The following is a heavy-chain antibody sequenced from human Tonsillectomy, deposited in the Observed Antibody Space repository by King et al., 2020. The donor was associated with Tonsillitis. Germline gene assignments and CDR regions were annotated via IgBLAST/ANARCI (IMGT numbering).Heavy chain of an antibody. D-gene: IGHD3-22*01. CDR1: GGSISSYY. Sequence: QLQESGPGLVKPSETLSLTCTVSGGSISSYYWSWLRQPPGKGLEWIGYIYYSGSTNYNPSLKSRVTISVDTSKNQFSLKLSSVTAADTAVYYCARDQGDYDSSGYWDYYYGMDVWGQGTTVTVSS. CDR2: IYYSGST. V-gene: IGHV4-59*01. J-gene: IGHJ6*02. CDR3: ARDQGDYDSSGYWDYYYGMDV.